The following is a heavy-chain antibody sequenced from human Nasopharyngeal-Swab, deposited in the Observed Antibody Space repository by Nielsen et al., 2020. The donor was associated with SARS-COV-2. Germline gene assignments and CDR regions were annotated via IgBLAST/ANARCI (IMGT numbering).Heavy chain of an antibody. CDR3: TRQISGWYHPFDY. CDR1: GFTFSGSA. D-gene: IGHD6-19*01. V-gene: IGHV3-73*01. Sequence: GESLKISCAASGFTFSGSAMHWVRQASGKGLEWVGRIRSKANSYATAYAASVKGRFTISRDDSKNTAYLQMNSLKTEDTAVYYCTRQISGWYHPFDYWGQGTLVTVSS. CDR2: IRSKANSYAT. J-gene: IGHJ4*02.